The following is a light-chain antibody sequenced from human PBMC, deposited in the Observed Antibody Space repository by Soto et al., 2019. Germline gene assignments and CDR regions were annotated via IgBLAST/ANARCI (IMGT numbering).Light chain of an antibody. CDR3: QSYDSSNVV. J-gene: IGLJ2*01. Sequence: NFMLTQPHSVSESPGKTVTISCTGSSGSIASNYVQWYQQRPGCAPTTVIYEDNQRPSGVPDRFSGSIDSSSNSASLTISGLKTEDEADYYCQSYDSSNVVFGGGTKVTVL. CDR1: SGSIASNY. CDR2: EDN. V-gene: IGLV6-57*02.